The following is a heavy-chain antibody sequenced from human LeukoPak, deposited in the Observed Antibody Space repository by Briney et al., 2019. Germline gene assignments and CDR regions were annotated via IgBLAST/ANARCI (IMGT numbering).Heavy chain of an antibody. V-gene: IGHV4-34*01. D-gene: IGHD3-10*01. CDR1: GGSFSGYY. CDR2: INHSGST. CDR3: ARVRITMVRGVIITWPSFAI. Sequence: SETLSLTCAVYGGSFSGYYWSWIRQPPGKGLEWTGEINHSGSTNYNPSLKSRVTISVDTSKNQFSLKLSSVTAADTAVYYCARVRITMVRGVIITWPSFAIWGQGTMVTVSS. J-gene: IGHJ3*02.